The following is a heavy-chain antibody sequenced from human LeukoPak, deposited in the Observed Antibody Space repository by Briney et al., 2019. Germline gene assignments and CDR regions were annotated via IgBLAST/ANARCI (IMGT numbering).Heavy chain of an antibody. J-gene: IGHJ4*02. Sequence: ASVKVSCKASGYTFTSYGISWVRQAPGHGLEWMGWISAYNGNTNYAQKLQGRVTMTTDTSTSTAYMELRSLRSDDTAVYYCARAILYDILTGTTDYYYFDYWGQGTLVTVSS. CDR1: GYTFTSYG. CDR3: ARAILYDILTGTTDYYYFDY. V-gene: IGHV1-18*01. D-gene: IGHD3-9*01. CDR2: ISAYNGNT.